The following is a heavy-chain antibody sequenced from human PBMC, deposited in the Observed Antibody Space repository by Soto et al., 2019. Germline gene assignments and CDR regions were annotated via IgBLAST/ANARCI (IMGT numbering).Heavy chain of an antibody. CDR1: GGTFSSYA. D-gene: IGHD6-19*01. Sequence: GASVKVSCKASGGTFSSYAISWVRQAPGQGLEWMGGIIPIFGTANYAQKFQGRVTITADESTSTAYMELSSLRSEDTAVYYCARENIAVAGTLYYGMDVWGQGTTVTVSS. CDR3: ARENIAVAGTLYYGMDV. J-gene: IGHJ6*02. CDR2: IIPIFGTA. V-gene: IGHV1-69*13.